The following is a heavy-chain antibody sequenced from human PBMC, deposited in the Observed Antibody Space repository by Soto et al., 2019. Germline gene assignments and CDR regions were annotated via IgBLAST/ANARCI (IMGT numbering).Heavy chain of an antibody. CDR2: INHSGST. J-gene: IGHJ5*02. CDR1: GGSFSGYY. V-gene: IGHV4-34*01. D-gene: IGHD2-2*01. Sequence: PSETLSLTCAVYGGSFSGYYWSWIRQPPGKGLEWIGEINHSGSTNYNPSLKSRVTVSVDTSKNQFSLKLSSVTAADTAVYYCARNKVVPAAMGSFRYNRFDPWGQGTLVTVSS. CDR3: ARNKVVPAAMGSFRYNRFDP.